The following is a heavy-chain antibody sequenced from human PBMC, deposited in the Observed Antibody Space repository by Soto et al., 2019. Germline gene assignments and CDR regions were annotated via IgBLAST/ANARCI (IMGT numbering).Heavy chain of an antibody. D-gene: IGHD3-10*01. CDR3: ARGPEGFHPLSKNWFAP. CDR2: IKQDGSET. V-gene: IGHV3-7*01. J-gene: IGHJ5*02. CDR1: GXFFSAYC. Sequence: GSLRLSCAASGXFFSAYCMSWVRQAPGKGLELVASIKQDGSETYYLDSVKGRFTFSRDNAKNSMDLQMSSLRSDDTAVYYCARGPEGFHPLSKNWFAPWGQGTPGTVSS.